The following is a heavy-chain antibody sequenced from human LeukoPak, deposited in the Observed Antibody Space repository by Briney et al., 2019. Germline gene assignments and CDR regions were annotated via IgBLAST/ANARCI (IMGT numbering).Heavy chain of an antibody. CDR2: IYHSGST. D-gene: IGHD1-7*01. Sequence: SETLSLTCTVSGYSISSGYYWGWIRQPPGKGLEWIGSIYHSGSTYYNPSLKSRVTISVDTSKNQFSLKLRSVTAADTAVYYCARLYGNYQNYFDYWGQGTLVTVSS. CDR3: ARLYGNYQNYFDY. V-gene: IGHV4-38-2*02. J-gene: IGHJ4*02. CDR1: GYSISSGYY.